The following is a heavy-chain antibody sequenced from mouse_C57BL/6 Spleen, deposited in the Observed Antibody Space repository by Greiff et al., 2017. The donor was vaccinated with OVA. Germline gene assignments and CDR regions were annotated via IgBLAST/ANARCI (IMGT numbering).Heavy chain of an antibody. Sequence: EVQLQQSGPVLVKPGASVKMSCKASGYTFTDYYMNWVKQSHGKSLEWIGVINPYNGGTSYNQKFKGKATLTVDKSSSTAYMELNSLTSEDSAVYYCARSDGYFDYWGQGTTLTVSS. CDR3: ARSDGYFDY. CDR2: INPYNGGT. CDR1: GYTFTDYY. J-gene: IGHJ2*01. V-gene: IGHV1-19*01.